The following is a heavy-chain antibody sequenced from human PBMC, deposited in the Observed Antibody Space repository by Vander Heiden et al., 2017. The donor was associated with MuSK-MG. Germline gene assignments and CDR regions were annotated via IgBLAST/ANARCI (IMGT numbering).Heavy chain of an antibody. V-gene: IGHV4-31*03. Sequence: QVQLQESGPGLVKPSQTLSLTCTVSGGSISSVGYYWTWIRHPPGKGMEWIGYIYYSGNIYYNPSLESRVTISLDTSKNQFSLNLSSVTAADTAVYYCAREEGALDIWGQGTMVTVSS. J-gene: IGHJ3*02. CDR3: AREEGALDI. CDR2: IYYSGNI. CDR1: GGSISSVGYY.